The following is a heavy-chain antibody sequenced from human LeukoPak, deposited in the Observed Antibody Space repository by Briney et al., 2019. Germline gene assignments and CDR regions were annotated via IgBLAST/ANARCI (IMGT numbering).Heavy chain of an antibody. J-gene: IGHJ5*02. V-gene: IGHV4-39*07. D-gene: IGHD6-13*01. CDR1: GGSISSGGYY. CDR3: ARRGSAAAGTGFDP. CDR2: INHSGST. Sequence: SETLSLTCTVSGGSISSGGYYWSWIRQPPGKGLEWIGEINHSGSTNYNPSLKSRVTISVDTSKNQFSLKLSSVTAADTAVYYCARRGSAAAGTGFDPWGQGTLVTVSS.